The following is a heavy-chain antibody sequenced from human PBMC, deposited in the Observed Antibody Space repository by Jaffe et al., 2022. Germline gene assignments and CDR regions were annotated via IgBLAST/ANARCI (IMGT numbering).Heavy chain of an antibody. J-gene: IGHJ5*02. V-gene: IGHV4-61*02. CDR1: GGSISSGSYY. Sequence: QVQLQESGPGLVKPSQTLSLTCTVSGGSISSGSYYWSWIRQPAGKGLEWIGRIYTSGSTNYNPSLKSRVTISVDTSKNQFSLKLSSVTAADTAVYYCARDLYYYGLHTEDWWFDPWGQGTLVTVSS. D-gene: IGHD3-10*01. CDR3: ARDLYYYGLHTEDWWFDP. CDR2: IYTSGST.